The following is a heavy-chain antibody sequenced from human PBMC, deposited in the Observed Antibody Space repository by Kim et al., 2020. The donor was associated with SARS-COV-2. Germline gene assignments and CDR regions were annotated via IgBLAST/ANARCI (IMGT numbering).Heavy chain of an antibody. D-gene: IGHD5-12*01. CDR1: GFTFSSYS. CDR2: ISSSSSYI. CDR3: ARVNRGGIRRDGYNSYYYYGMDV. Sequence: GGSLRLSCAASGFTFSSYSMNWVRQAPGKGLEWVSSISSSSSYIYYADSVKGRFTISRDNAKNSLYLQMNSLRAEDTAVYYCARVNRGGIRRDGYNSYYYYGMDVWGQGTTVTVSS. J-gene: IGHJ6*02. V-gene: IGHV3-21*01.